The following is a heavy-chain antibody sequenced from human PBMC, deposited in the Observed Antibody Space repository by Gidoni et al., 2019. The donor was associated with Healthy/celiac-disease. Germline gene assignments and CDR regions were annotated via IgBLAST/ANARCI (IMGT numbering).Heavy chain of an antibody. J-gene: IGHJ2*01. CDR3: TTGYAEAPHAYDFWSGHDWYFDL. CDR2: IKSKTDGGTT. CDR1: GFTFSNAW. D-gene: IGHD3-3*01. Sequence: EVQLVESGGGLVKPGGSLRLSCAASGFTFSNAWMSWVRQAPGKGLEWVGRIKSKTDGGTTDYAAPVKGRFTISRDDSKNTLYLQMNSLKTEDTAVYYCTTGYAEAPHAYDFWSGHDWYFDLWGRGTLVTVSS. V-gene: IGHV3-15*01.